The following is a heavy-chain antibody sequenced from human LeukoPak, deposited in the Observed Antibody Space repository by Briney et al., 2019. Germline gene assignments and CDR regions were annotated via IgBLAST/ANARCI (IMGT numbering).Heavy chain of an antibody. CDR1: GFTFSDYY. Sequence: GGSLRLSCAASGFTFSDYYMSWIRQAPGKGLEWVSYISSSGSTIYYADSVKGRFTISRDNAKNSLYLQMNSLRAEDTAVYYCARDRSDYYDSSGYYYYYGMDVWGQGTTVTVSS. J-gene: IGHJ6*02. CDR2: ISSSGSTI. V-gene: IGHV3-11*01. D-gene: IGHD3-22*01. CDR3: ARDRSDYYDSSGYYYYYGMDV.